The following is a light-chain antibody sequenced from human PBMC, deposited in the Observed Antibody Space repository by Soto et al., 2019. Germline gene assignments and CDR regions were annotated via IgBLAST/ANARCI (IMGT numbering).Light chain of an antibody. CDR3: SSYTSSGSV. Sequence: QSALTQPPSASGNPGQSITISCTGTNTDIGGYNYVSWYQQHPGKAPKLMIYEVTNRPSGVSYRFSGSKSGNTASLTISGLQAEDEAEYYCSSYTSSGSVFGGGTKLTVL. CDR1: NTDIGGYNY. J-gene: IGLJ2*01. CDR2: EVT. V-gene: IGLV2-14*01.